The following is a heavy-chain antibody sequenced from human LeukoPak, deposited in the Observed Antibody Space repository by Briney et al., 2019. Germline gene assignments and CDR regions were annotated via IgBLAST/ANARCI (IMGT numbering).Heavy chain of an antibody. D-gene: IGHD6-13*01. CDR2: INPSDGST. Sequence: ASVKVSCKASGYTFTSYYMHWVRQAPGQGLEWMGIINPSDGSTTYAQKFQGRVTMTRDTSISTAYMELSRLRSDDTAVYYCAREKRAAGSPSAPPDYWGQGTLVTVSS. J-gene: IGHJ4*02. V-gene: IGHV1-46*01. CDR3: AREKRAAGSPSAPPDY. CDR1: GYTFTSYY.